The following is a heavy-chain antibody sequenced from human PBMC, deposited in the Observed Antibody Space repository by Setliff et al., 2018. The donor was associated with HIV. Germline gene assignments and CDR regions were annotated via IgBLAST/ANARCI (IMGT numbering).Heavy chain of an antibody. J-gene: IGHJ3*02. CDR2: RSPIFSTT. CDR1: GDTFTTYV. V-gene: IGHV1-69*05. Sequence: ASVKVSCKGSGDTFTTYVVSWARQAPGQGLEWMGGRSPIFSTTNYAQKFQGRVTITTDESTSRAYMELSSLRSEDTAVYYCAITSRGYSLQRGGAFDIWGRGTLVTVSS. CDR3: AITSRGYSLQRGGAFDI. D-gene: IGHD3-22*01.